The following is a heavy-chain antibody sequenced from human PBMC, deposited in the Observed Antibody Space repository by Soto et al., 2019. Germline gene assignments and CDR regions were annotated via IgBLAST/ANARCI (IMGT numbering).Heavy chain of an antibody. D-gene: IGHD2-21*01. CDR2: IYYTGAA. CDR1: GGSIDTGGFY. CDR3: ASGTFNDISFDS. J-gene: IGHJ4*02. Sequence: QVQLQESGPGLVKPSQTLTLTCSVSGGSIDTGGFYWSWARQLPGKGLQWIGYIYYTGAAYYNPALKSRVVISLDTSANQFSLSLTSLNAADTAVYYCASGTFNDISFDSWGQGRLVTVSS. V-gene: IGHV4-31*03.